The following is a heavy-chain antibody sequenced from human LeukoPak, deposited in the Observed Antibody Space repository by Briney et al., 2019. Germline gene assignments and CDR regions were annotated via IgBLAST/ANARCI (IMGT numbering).Heavy chain of an antibody. Sequence: GGSLRLSCAASGFTFSSTWMHWVRQAPGKGLVWVSRIDGFGANTAYADSVKGRFTISRDNAKNTLYLQMSSLRAEDTAVYYCVRDYSVERVADWGQGTLVTVSS. V-gene: IGHV3-74*01. D-gene: IGHD4-23*01. CDR3: VRDYSVERVAD. J-gene: IGHJ4*02. CDR1: GFTFSSTW. CDR2: IDGFGANT.